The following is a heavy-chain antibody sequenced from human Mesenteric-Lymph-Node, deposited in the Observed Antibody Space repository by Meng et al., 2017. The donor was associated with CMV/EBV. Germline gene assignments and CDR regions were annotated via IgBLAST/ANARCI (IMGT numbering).Heavy chain of an antibody. V-gene: IGHV1-18*01. Sequence: ASVKVSCKTSGYTFTTHGISWVRQAPGQGLEWMGWISTYKVNTHYAEKLQGRVTLTTDTSTSTAYMELRSLRYDDTAVYYCARDLGFLTYYYDSSGTGGGDYWGQGTLVTVSS. CDR2: ISTYKVNT. J-gene: IGHJ4*02. CDR3: ARDLGFLTYYYDSSGTGGGDY. CDR1: GYTFTTHG. D-gene: IGHD3-22*01.